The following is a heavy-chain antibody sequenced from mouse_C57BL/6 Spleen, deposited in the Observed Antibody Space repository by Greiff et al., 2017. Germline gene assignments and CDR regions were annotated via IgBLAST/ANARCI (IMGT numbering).Heavy chain of an antibody. V-gene: IGHV1-62-2*01. Sequence: QVQLKQSGAELVKPGASVKLSCKASGYTFTEYTIHWVKQRSGQGLEWIGWFYPGSGSIKYNEKFKDKDTLTAYKSSSTVYMELSRLTSEGSAFYFCARHEDDGYYPAWFAYWGQGTLVTVSA. CDR3: ARHEDDGYYPAWFAY. D-gene: IGHD2-3*01. J-gene: IGHJ3*01. CDR1: GYTFTEYT. CDR2: FYPGSGSI.